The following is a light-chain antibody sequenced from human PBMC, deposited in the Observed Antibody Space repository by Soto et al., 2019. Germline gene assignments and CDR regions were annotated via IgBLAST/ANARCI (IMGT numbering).Light chain of an antibody. CDR3: SSYTSSSTPDV. J-gene: IGLJ1*01. CDR1: SSDVGGYNY. Sequence: QSALTQPASVSGSPGQSITISCTGTSSDVGGYNYVSWYQQHPGKAPKLMIYEVSNRPSGVSNRFSGSKSGNTASLTISGLHAEDEADYYCSSYTSSSTPDVVGTGTKLTV. CDR2: EVS. V-gene: IGLV2-14*01.